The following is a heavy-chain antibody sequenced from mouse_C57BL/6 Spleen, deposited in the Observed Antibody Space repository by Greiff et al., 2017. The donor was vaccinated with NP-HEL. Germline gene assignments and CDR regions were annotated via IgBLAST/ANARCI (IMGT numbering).Heavy chain of an antibody. CDR1: GYTFTDYY. CDR3: EKGGEAMDY. J-gene: IGHJ4*01. Sequence: QVQLQQSGAELVRPGASVKLSCKASGYTFTDYYINWVKQRPGQGLEWIARIYPGSGNTYYNEKFKGKATLTAEKSSSTAYMQLSSLTSEDSAVYFYEKGGEAMDYWGQGTSVTVSS. V-gene: IGHV1-76*01. CDR2: IYPGSGNT.